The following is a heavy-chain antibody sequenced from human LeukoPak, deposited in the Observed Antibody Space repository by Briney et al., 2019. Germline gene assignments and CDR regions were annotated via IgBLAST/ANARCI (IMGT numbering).Heavy chain of an antibody. Sequence: SETLSLTCTVSGGSISSYYWSWIRQPPGKGLEWFGYIYYSGSTNYNPSLKSRVTISVDTSKNPFSLEVSSVTAADTAVYYCASPGPYGGNRWFDPWGQGTLVTVSS. V-gene: IGHV4-59*12. CDR1: GGSISSYY. CDR2: IYYSGST. J-gene: IGHJ5*02. CDR3: ASPGPYGGNRWFDP. D-gene: IGHD4-23*01.